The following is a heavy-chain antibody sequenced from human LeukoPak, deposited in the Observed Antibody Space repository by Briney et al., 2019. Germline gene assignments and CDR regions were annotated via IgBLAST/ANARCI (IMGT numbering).Heavy chain of an antibody. J-gene: IGHJ5*02. CDR3: ARLGSIAAAGNYNWFDP. CDR2: IYPGDSDT. V-gene: IGHV5-51*01. CDR1: GYSFTSYW. D-gene: IGHD6-13*01. Sequence: GESLKISCKGSGYSFTSYWIGWVRQMPGKGLEWMGIIYPGDSDTRHSPSFQGQVTISADKSISTAYLQWSSLKASDTAMYYCARLGSIAAAGNYNWFDPWGQGTLVTVSS.